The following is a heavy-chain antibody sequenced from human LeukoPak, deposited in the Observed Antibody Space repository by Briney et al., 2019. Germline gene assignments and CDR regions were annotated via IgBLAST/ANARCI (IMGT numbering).Heavy chain of an antibody. D-gene: IGHD1-14*01. Sequence: PGGSLRLSCGASGFTFSNYWMSWVRQVPGKGLKWVANIRHDGSEKYYVDSVKGRFTTSRDNARGSLFLQMNSLRAEDTAMYYCVRSEVTREGDHWGQGTLVTVSS. V-gene: IGHV3-7*01. CDR3: VRSEVTREGDH. CDR2: IRHDGSEK. J-gene: IGHJ4*02. CDR1: GFTFSNYW.